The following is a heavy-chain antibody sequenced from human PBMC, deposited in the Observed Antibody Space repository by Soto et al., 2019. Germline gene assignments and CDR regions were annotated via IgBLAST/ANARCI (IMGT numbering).Heavy chain of an antibody. CDR3: AKDQRYS. Sequence: GGSLRLSCAASGFTFRSYAMNWVRQAPGKGPEWVSGISGTGSTTYYADSVKGRFTISRDNSKNTLYLQMNTLRAEDTAVYYCAKDQRYSWGQGSLVTVSS. V-gene: IGHV3-23*01. CDR2: ISGTGSTT. J-gene: IGHJ5*02. CDR1: GFTFRSYA. D-gene: IGHD1-20*01.